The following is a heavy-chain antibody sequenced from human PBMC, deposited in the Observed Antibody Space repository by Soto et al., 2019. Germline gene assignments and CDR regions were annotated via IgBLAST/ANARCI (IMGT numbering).Heavy chain of an antibody. CDR1: VGSFIGYY. CDR2: INHSGST. Sequence: PSETLSLACAFYVGSFIGYYWRWIRQPPGKGLEWIGEINHSGSTNYNPSLKSRVTISVDTSKNQFSLKLSSVTAADTAVYYCARGRGRLRLTGDWGQGTLVTVSS. J-gene: IGHJ4*02. V-gene: IGHV4-34*01. CDR3: ARGRGRLRLTGD. D-gene: IGHD6-25*01.